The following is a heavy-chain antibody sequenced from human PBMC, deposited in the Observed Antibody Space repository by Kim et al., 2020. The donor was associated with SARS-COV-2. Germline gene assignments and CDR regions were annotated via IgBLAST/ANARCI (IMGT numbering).Heavy chain of an antibody. V-gene: IGHV1-69*04. CDR3: ARDVSEVVAFDF. D-gene: IGHD3-3*01. Sequence: SVKVSCKTSGCTFSNKAISWVRQAPGQGLEWMGRIIPFLGMKNYAQMFQGRVTITADKSTSTAYMDLSSLTSYDTAVYYCARDVSEVVAFDFWGQG. J-gene: IGHJ3*01. CDR2: IIPFLGMK. CDR1: GCTFSNKA.